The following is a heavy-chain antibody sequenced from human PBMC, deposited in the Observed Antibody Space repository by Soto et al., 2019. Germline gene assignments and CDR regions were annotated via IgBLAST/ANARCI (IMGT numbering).Heavy chain of an antibody. CDR2: ISYDGSNK. V-gene: IGHV3-30-3*01. Sequence: QVQLVESGGGVVQPGKSLRLSCAASGFAFSHYPVHWVRQAPGKGLEWVAVISYDGSNKYYEDSVKGRFTIFRDNSKNTLYLQMNSLRDEDMAVYYCVREGDCTGGSCSIFDYWGQGTLVTVSS. D-gene: IGHD2-15*01. CDR1: GFAFSHYP. J-gene: IGHJ4*02. CDR3: VREGDCTGGSCSIFDY.